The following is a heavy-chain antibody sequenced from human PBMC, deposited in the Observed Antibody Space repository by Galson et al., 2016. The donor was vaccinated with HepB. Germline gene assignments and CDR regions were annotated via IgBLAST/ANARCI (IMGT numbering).Heavy chain of an antibody. CDR1: GFSLTTSGMS. Sequence: PALVKPTQTLTLTCTFSGFSLTTSGMSVTWIRQPPGKALEWLARIDWDDDKYYGTSLKTRVTISKDTSKNQVVLTIPNMDPVDTATYYCARTVAADPSMYYFDFWGQGTLVTVSS. J-gene: IGHJ4*02. D-gene: IGHD2-2*01. CDR3: ARTVAADPSMYYFDF. V-gene: IGHV2-70*11. CDR2: IDWDDDK.